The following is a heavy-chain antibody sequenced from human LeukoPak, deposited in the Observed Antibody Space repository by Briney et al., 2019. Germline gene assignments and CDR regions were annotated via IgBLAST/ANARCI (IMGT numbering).Heavy chain of an antibody. CDR1: GFTFSSYG. CDR3: AKDGRVAVAGSLSYFDY. Sequence: GGSLRLSCAASGFTFSSYGMHWVRQAPGKGLEWVAVISYDGSNKYYADSVKGRFTISRDNSKNTLYLQMNSLRAEDTAVYYCAKDGRVAVAGSLSYFDYWGQGTLVTVSS. CDR2: ISYDGSNK. J-gene: IGHJ4*02. V-gene: IGHV3-30*18. D-gene: IGHD6-19*01.